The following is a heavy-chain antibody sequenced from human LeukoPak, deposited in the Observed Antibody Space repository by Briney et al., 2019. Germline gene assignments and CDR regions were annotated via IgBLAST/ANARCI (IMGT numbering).Heavy chain of an antibody. CDR1: GFTFSSYG. V-gene: IGHV3-33*06. CDR3: AKGLGATFDY. J-gene: IGHJ4*02. Sequence: GGSLRLSCAASGFTFSSYGMHWARQAPGKGLEWVAVIWNDGGDKYYADSVKGRFTISRDNSKNTLYLQMNSLRAEDTAVYYCAKGLGATFDYWGQGTLVTVSS. CDR2: IWNDGGDK. D-gene: IGHD1-26*01.